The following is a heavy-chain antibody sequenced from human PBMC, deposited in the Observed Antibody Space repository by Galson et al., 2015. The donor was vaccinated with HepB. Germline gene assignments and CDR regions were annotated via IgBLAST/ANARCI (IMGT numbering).Heavy chain of an antibody. CDR1: GFSLSTSGMS. CDR3: ARTRYSSSSIDF. CDR2: IDWDDEK. V-gene: IGHV2-70*11. Sequence: PALVKPTQTLTLTCTFSGFSLSTSGMSMSWIRQPPGKALEWLARIDWDDEKYYSTSLRTRLTISKDTSKNQVVLTMTNMDPVDTATYYCARTRYSSSSIDFWGQGTLVTVSS. J-gene: IGHJ4*02. D-gene: IGHD6-6*01.